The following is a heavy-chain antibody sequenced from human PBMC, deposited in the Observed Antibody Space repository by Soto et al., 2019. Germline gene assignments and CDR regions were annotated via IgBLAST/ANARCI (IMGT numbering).Heavy chain of an antibody. D-gene: IGHD6-25*01. V-gene: IGHV3-33*01. CDR1: GFAFSTYG. CDR3: ARASGPFDY. CDR2: IWFDGSIK. Sequence: QVQLVESGGGVVQPGRSLRVSCVASGFAFSTYGMHWVRQAPGKGLEWVAVIWFDGSIKYYADSVKGRFIISRDNSKDTLFLQMNSLRAEDTAVYYCARASGPFDYWGQGTLVTVSS. J-gene: IGHJ4*02.